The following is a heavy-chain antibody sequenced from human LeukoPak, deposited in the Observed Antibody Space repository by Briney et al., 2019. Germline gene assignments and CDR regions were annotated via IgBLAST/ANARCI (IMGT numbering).Heavy chain of an antibody. Sequence: SETLSLTCAVSGDSISSGGYSWSWIRQPPGKGLELIGYMYYSGTTYYNPSLKSRLTTSLDSSRNQFSLRLNSVTAADTAVYYCARVPDNFAVATITWGQGTLVTVSS. J-gene: IGHJ4*02. V-gene: IGHV4-30-4*07. D-gene: IGHD5-12*01. CDR3: ARVPDNFAVATIT. CDR2: MYYSGTT. CDR1: GDSISSGGYS.